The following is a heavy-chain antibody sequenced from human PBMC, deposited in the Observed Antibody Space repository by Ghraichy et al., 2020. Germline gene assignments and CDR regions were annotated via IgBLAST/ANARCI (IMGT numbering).Heavy chain of an antibody. CDR1: GFSISSYW. J-gene: IGHJ4*02. CDR2: IKQDGSEK. CDR3: TRDNVFGTY. D-gene: IGHD3-3*01. Sequence: GESLNISCAASGFSISSYWMTWVRQAPGKGLEWVANIKQDGSEKYYVDSVKGRFTISRDNAKNSLYLQMNSLRDEDTAVYYCTRDNVFGTYWGQGTLVTVSS. V-gene: IGHV3-7*03.